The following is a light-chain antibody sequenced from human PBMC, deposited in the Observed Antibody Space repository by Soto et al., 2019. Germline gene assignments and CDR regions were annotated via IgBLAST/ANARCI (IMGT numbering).Light chain of an antibody. CDR3: QQSSSSPPIT. Sequence: DIQLTQSPSSLSASLGDSVSISCRASQNIDNHLNWYRQRSGEAPEVLIYAASALRDGVSSRVSGRGYGTEFTLTIKILLPEDFATYYCQQSSSSPPITFGQGTRLEIK. V-gene: IGKV1-39*01. J-gene: IGKJ5*01. CDR1: QNIDNH. CDR2: AAS.